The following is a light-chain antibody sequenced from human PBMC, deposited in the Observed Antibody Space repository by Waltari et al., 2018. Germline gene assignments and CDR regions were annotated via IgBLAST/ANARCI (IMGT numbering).Light chain of an antibody. J-gene: IGLJ3*02. CDR1: SSDVGGYNY. Sequence: QSALTQPASVSGSPGQSITISCTGTSSDVGGYNYVSWYQQPPGKAPKLMIYEVSNWPSGVSNRFSGSKSGNTASLTISGLQAEDEADYYCSSYTSSSTWVFGGGTKLTVL. CDR3: SSYTSSSTWV. CDR2: EVS. V-gene: IGLV2-14*01.